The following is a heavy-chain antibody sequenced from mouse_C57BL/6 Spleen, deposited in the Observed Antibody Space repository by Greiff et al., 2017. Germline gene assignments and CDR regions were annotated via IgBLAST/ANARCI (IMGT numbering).Heavy chain of an antibody. Sequence: EVKLVESEGGLVQPGSSMKLSCTASGFTFSDYYMAWVRQVPEKGLEWVANINYDGSSTYYLDSLKSRFIISRDNAKNILYLQMSSLKSEDTATYYCARVYYGSSWYFDVWGTGTTVTVSS. J-gene: IGHJ1*03. V-gene: IGHV5-16*01. CDR2: INYDGSST. CDR1: GFTFSDYY. D-gene: IGHD1-1*01. CDR3: ARVYYGSSWYFDV.